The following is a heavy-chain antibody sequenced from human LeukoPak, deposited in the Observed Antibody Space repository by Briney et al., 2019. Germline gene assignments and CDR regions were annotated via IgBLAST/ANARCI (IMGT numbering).Heavy chain of an antibody. CDR2: ISSSSSNI. CDR3: AREQGEGVRGVNFDY. Sequence: GGSLRLSCAASGFTFSSDSMNWVRQAPGKGLEWVSYISSSSSNIQYADSVKGRFTISRDNAKNSLYLQMNSLRDEDTAVYYCAREQGEGVRGVNFDYWGQGVLVTVSS. CDR1: GFTFSSDS. D-gene: IGHD3-10*01. V-gene: IGHV3-48*02. J-gene: IGHJ4*02.